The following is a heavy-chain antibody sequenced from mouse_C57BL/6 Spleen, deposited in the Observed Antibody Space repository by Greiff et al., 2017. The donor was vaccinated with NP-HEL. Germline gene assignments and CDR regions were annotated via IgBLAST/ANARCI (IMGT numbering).Heavy chain of an antibody. CDR1: GYSITSGYY. V-gene: IGHV3-6*01. CDR2: ISYDGSN. D-gene: IGHD2-2*01. J-gene: IGHJ1*03. CDR3: ARGGYVPYFDV. Sequence: DVKLQESGPGLVKPSQSLSLPCSVTGYSITSGYYWNWIRQFPGNKLEWMGYISYDGSNNYNPSLKNRISITRDTSKNQFFLKLNSVTTEDTATYYCARGGYVPYFDVWGTGTTVTVSS.